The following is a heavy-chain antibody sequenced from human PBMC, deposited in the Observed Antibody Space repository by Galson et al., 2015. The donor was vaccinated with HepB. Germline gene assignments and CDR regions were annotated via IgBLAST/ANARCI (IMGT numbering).Heavy chain of an antibody. D-gene: IGHD1-26*01. CDR2: ISAYNGNT. J-gene: IGHJ4*02. V-gene: IGHV1-18*01. Sequence: SVKVSCKASGYTFTSYGISWVRQAPGQGLEWMGWISAYNGNTNYAQKLQGRVTMTTDTSTSTAYMELRSLRSDDTAVYYCARVVTRELLSVYYFDYWGQGTLVTVSS. CDR1: GYTFTSYG. CDR3: ARVVTRELLSVYYFDY.